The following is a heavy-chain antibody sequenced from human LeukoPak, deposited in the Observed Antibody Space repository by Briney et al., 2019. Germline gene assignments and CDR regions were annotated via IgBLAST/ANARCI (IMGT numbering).Heavy chain of an antibody. Sequence: PGGSLRLSCAASGFTFSSYWMHWVRQAPGKGLVWVSRINSDGSSTSYADSVKGRFTISRDNAKNTLYLQMNSLRAEDTAVYYCAKPDSSGYYASPSDAFDIWGQGTMVTVSS. CDR1: GFTFSSYW. CDR3: AKPDSSGYYASPSDAFDI. CDR2: INSDGSST. J-gene: IGHJ3*02. D-gene: IGHD3-22*01. V-gene: IGHV3-74*01.